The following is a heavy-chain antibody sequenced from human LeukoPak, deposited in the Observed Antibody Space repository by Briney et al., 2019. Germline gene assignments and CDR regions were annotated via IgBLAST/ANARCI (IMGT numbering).Heavy chain of an antibody. V-gene: IGHV3-30*02. J-gene: IGHJ4*02. CDR3: AKDETIFYYGSGGRGYFDY. CDR2: IRYDGTNK. CDR1: GFTFSSYG. Sequence: GGSLRLSCAAAGFTFSSYGMHWVRRAPGKGLEWVAFIRYDGTNKVYSESVKGRFTVSRDNSKNTLDLQMNSLRPEDTAVYYCAKDETIFYYGSGGRGYFDYWGQGTLVTVSS. D-gene: IGHD3-10*01.